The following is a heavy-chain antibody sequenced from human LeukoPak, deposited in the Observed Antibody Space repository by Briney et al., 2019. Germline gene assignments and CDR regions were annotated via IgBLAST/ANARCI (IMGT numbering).Heavy chain of an antibody. D-gene: IGHD2-21*02. J-gene: IGHJ4*02. CDR2: INHSGST. CDR3: ARTPKVFCGGDCYIFDY. CDR1: GGSFSGYY. V-gene: IGHV4-34*09. Sequence: PSETLSLTCAVYGGSFSGYYWSWIRQPPGKGLEWIGEINHSGSTYYNPSLKSRVTISVDTSKNQFSLKLSSVTAADTAVYYCARTPKVFCGGDCYIFDYWGQGTLVTVSS.